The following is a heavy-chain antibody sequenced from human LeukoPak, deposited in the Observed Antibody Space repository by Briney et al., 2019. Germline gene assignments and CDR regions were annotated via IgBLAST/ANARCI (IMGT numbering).Heavy chain of an antibody. CDR2: IIPIFGTA. Sequence: ASVKVSCKASGGTFSSYAISWVRQAPGQGLEWMGGIIPIFGTANYAQKFQGRVTITADESTSTAYMELSSLRSEDTAVYYCARAVRGVNYYYYMDVWGKGTTVTVSS. CDR3: ARAVRGVNYYYYMDV. D-gene: IGHD3-10*02. J-gene: IGHJ6*03. CDR1: GGTFSSYA. V-gene: IGHV1-69*13.